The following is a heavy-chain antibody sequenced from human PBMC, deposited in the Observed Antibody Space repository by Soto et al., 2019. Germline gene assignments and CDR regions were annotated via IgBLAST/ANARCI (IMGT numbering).Heavy chain of an antibody. CDR2: ISYDGSNK. CDR1: GFTFSSYG. V-gene: IGHV3-30*18. J-gene: IGHJ6*02. CDR3: AKDKIGDCSGGSCYYYYGMDV. D-gene: IGHD2-15*01. Sequence: QVQLVESGGGVVQPGRSLRLSCAASGFTFSSYGMHWVRQAPGKGLEWVAVISYDGSNKYYADSVKGRFTISRDNSKNTLYLQMNSLRAEDTAVYYCAKDKIGDCSGGSCYYYYGMDVWGQGTTVTVSS.